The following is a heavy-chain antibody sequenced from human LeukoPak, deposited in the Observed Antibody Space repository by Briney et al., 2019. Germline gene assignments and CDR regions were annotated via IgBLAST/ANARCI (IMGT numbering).Heavy chain of an antibody. CDR3: ARGRPAYYDILTGYYRRYYGMDV. Sequence: PSETLSLTCAVYGGSFSGYYWSWIRQPPGKGLEWIGEINHSGSTNYNPSLKSRVTISVDTSKNQFSLKLSSVTAADTAVYYCARGRPAYYDILTGYYRRYYGMDVWGQGTTVTVSS. V-gene: IGHV4-34*01. CDR1: GGSFSGYY. D-gene: IGHD3-9*01. J-gene: IGHJ6*02. CDR2: INHSGST.